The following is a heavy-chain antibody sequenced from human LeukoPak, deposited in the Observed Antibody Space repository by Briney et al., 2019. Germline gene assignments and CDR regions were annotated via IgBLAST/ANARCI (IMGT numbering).Heavy chain of an antibody. V-gene: IGHV1-18*01. D-gene: IGHD2-2*01. CDR3: ARVRPAAMIGWYYYYGMDV. CDR2: ISAYNGNS. J-gene: IGHJ6*02. CDR1: GYTFTSYG. Sequence: ASVKVSCKASGYTFTSYGISWVRQAPGQGLEWMGWISAYNGNSNYAQKLQGRVTMTTDTSTSTAYMELRSLRSDDTAVYYCARVRPAAMIGWYYYYGMDVWGQGTTVTVSS.